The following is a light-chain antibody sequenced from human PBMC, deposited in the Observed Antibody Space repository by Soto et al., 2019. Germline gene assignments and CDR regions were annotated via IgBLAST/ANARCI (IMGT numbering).Light chain of an antibody. J-gene: IGKJ1*01. CDR1: QSVSTW. CDR2: KAS. Sequence: DIQMTQSPSTLSACVGDRVTITCRASQSVSTWLAWYQQKPGKAPKLLIYKASNLESGVPSRFTGSGSGTEFTLTISSLQPDDFATYYCQQYNSYPWTFGQGTKVDIK. V-gene: IGKV1-5*03. CDR3: QQYNSYPWT.